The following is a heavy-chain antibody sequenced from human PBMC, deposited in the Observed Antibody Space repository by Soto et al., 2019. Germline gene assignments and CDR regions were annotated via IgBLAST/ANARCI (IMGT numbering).Heavy chain of an antibody. J-gene: IGHJ4*02. D-gene: IGHD3-22*01. CDR1: GDSINSGDHF. V-gene: IGHV4-31*03. CDR3: ATTNGAYSYDSSY. Sequence: SETRSLTCRVSGDSINSGDHFWTWIRQKSGKDLEWIGYIYYSGATYYNPSLKTRVSISIAKSKSHFSLRLRSVPAAETAVYYCATTNGAYSYDSSYGGLGTLVTVS. CDR2: IYYSGAT.